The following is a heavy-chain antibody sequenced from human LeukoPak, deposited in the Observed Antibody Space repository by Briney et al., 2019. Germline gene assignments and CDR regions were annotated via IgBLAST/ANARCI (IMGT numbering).Heavy chain of an antibody. V-gene: IGHV4-30-4*08. J-gene: IGHJ5*02. CDR1: GGSISSGDYY. Sequence: SQTLSLTCTVSGGSISSGDYYWSWIRQPPGKGLAWTGYIYYSGSTYYNPSLKSRVTISVDTSKNQFSLKLSSVTAADTAVYYCARVVSPPSRNNWFDPWGQGTLVTVSS. CDR2: IYYSGST. D-gene: IGHD5/OR15-5a*01. CDR3: ARVVSPPSRNNWFDP.